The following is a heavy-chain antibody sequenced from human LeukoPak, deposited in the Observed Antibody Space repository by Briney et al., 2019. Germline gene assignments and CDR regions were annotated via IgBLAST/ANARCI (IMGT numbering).Heavy chain of an antibody. Sequence: ASVKVSCKASGYTFTSYDINWVRQATGQGLEWMGWMNPNSGNTGYAQKFQGRVTMTRNTSISTAYMELSSLRSEDTAVYYCARRKTYGDYYYYGMDVWGQGTTVTVSS. J-gene: IGHJ6*02. V-gene: IGHV1-8*01. CDR2: MNPNSGNT. CDR1: GYTFTSYD. D-gene: IGHD4-17*01. CDR3: ARRKTYGDYYYYGMDV.